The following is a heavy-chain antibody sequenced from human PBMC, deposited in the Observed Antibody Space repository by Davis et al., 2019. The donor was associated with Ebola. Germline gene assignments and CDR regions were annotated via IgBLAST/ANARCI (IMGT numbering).Heavy chain of an antibody. V-gene: IGHV4-39*01. D-gene: IGHD1-26*01. J-gene: IGHJ4*02. CDR3: ARRRVVGATGTDY. CDR2: IYQSVST. CDR1: GGSISSSSNY. Sequence: SETLSLTCTVSGGSISSSSNYWGWIRQPPGKGLEWIGSIYQSVSTYYNPSLRSRVALSIDTSKNQFSLKLSSVTAADTAVYYCARRRVVGATGTDYWGQGTLVTVSS.